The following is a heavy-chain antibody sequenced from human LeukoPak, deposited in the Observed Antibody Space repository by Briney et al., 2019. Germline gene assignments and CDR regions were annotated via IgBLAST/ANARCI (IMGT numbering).Heavy chain of an antibody. CDR2: ISGSGGST. J-gene: IGHJ6*02. V-gene: IGHV3-23*01. CDR3: AKVESSGMDV. Sequence: GVSLRLSCAASGFTFSSYAMSRVRQAPGKGLEWVSAISGSGGSTYYADSVKGRFTISRGNSKNTLYLQMNSLRAEDTAVYYCAKVESSGMDVWGQGTTVTVS. D-gene: IGHD5-24*01. CDR1: GFTFSSYA.